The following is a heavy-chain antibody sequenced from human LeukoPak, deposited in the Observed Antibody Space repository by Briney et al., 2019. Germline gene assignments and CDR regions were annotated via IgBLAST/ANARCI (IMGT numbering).Heavy chain of an antibody. J-gene: IGHJ3*02. V-gene: IGHV3-30*03. D-gene: IGHD1-26*01. CDR3: ARDSDSGSYDAFDI. Sequence: GGSLCLSCAASGFTFSSYGMHWVRPAPGKGLEWVAVISYDGSNKYYADSVKGRFTISRDNSKNTLYLQMNSLRAEDTAVYYCARDSDSGSYDAFDIWGQGTMVTVSS. CDR1: GFTFSSYG. CDR2: ISYDGSNK.